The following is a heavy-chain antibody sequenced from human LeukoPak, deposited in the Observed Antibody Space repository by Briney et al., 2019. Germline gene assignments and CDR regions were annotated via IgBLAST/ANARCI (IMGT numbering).Heavy chain of an antibody. CDR2: IYYSGST. D-gene: IGHD3-10*01. CDR3: ARVHYYGSGSYYTDYMDV. J-gene: IGHJ6*03. V-gene: IGHV4-59*01. CDR1: GFTFSSYA. Sequence: GSLRLSCAASGFTFSSYAMSWVRQAPGKGLEWIGYIYYSGSTNYNPSLKSRVTISVDTSKNQFSLKLSSVTAADTAVYYWARVHYYGSGSYYTDYMDVWGKGTTVTVSS.